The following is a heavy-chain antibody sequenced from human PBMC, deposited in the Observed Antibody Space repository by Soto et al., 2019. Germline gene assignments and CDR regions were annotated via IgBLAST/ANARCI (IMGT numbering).Heavy chain of an antibody. CDR2: IYYSGST. CDR3: ASHYYGSGSYYNYYYYGMDV. J-gene: IGHJ6*02. Sequence: SETLSLTCTVSGGSISSSSYYWGWIRQPPGKGLEWIGSIYYSGSTYYNPSLKSRVTISVDTSKNQFSLKLSSVTAADTAVYYCASHYYGSGSYYNYYYYGMDVWGQGTTVT. D-gene: IGHD3-10*01. V-gene: IGHV4-39*01. CDR1: GGSISSSSYY.